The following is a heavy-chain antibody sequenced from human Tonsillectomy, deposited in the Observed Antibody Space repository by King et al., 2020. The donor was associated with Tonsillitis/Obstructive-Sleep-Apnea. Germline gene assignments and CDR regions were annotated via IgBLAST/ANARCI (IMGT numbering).Heavy chain of an antibody. V-gene: IGHV3-66*01. CDR3: ARGDTSTIYFDY. D-gene: IGHD5-24*01. CDR2: SYVGRAT. CDR1: GISVSSSH. J-gene: IGHJ4*02. Sequence: VQLVESVGGLVQPGGSLRLSCTGSGISVSSSHMTWVRQAPGKGLEWVSISYVGRATYFTDSVTGRFAVSSDDSKNMVFLQMHSLRVEDTAVYYCARGDTSTIYFDYWGRGTLVTVSS.